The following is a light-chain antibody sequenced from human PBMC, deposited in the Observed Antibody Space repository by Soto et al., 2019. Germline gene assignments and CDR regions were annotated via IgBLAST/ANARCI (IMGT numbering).Light chain of an antibody. Sequence: EIVLTQSPGTLSLSPGERATLSCRASQSVSSTYLAWYQQKPGQAPRLLIYGASSRATGIPDRFSGSGSGTDFTLTIRRMETEDFAVYYCQQYGSPPFTFGPGTKVDIK. V-gene: IGKV3-20*01. J-gene: IGKJ3*01. CDR2: GAS. CDR1: QSVSSTY. CDR3: QQYGSPPFT.